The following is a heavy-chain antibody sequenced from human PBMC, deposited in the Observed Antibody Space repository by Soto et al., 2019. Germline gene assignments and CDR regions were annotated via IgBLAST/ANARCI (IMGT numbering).Heavy chain of an antibody. CDR3: ARGYDSSGYGLGD. J-gene: IGHJ4*02. Sequence: DVQLVESGGGLVQPGGSLRLSCAASGFSCSCYWMSWVRPAPGTGLEWVANIKQDGSEKYYLDALKARFTISSDNAKNSLYVPKNSLRDDDTAVYYCARGYDSSGYGLGDGGQGTLVTVSS. CDR2: IKQDGSEK. V-gene: IGHV3-7*01. D-gene: IGHD3-22*01. CDR1: GFSCSCYW.